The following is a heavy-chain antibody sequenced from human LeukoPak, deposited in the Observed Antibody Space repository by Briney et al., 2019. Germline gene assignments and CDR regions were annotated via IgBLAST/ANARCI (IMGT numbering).Heavy chain of an antibody. Sequence: GGSLRLSCVASGFTFSSYYMSWVRQAPGKGLEWVGRIKSKTDGGTTDYAAPVKGRFTISRDDSKNTLYLQMNSLKTEDTAVYYCTTRNIVATISDYWGQGTLVTVSS. D-gene: IGHD5-12*01. V-gene: IGHV3-15*01. CDR1: GFTFSSYY. CDR3: TTRNIVATISDY. CDR2: IKSKTDGGTT. J-gene: IGHJ4*02.